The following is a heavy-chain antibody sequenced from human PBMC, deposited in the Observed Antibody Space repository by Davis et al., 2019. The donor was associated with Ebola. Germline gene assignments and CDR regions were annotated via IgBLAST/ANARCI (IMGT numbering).Heavy chain of an antibody. CDR2: MYYSGST. CDR3: ARGRVAVAGFDY. Sequence: MPSETLSLTCTVSGGSISRDCWNWIRQPPGKGLEWIGYMYYSGSTNYNPSLKSRVTTSVDTSKNQFSLKLSSVTAADTAMYYCARGRVAVAGFDYWGQGILVTVSS. J-gene: IGHJ4*02. V-gene: IGHV4-59*01. CDR1: GGSISRDC. D-gene: IGHD6-19*01.